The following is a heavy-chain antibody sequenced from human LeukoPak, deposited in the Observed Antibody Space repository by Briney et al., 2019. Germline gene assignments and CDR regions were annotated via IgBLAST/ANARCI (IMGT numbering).Heavy chain of an antibody. CDR2: ISSSNSYI. CDR3: AKTKQQLTGRIDY. D-gene: IGHD6-13*01. V-gene: IGHV3-21*04. CDR1: GFTFSSYS. Sequence: GGSLRLSCAASGFTFSSYSMNWVRQAPGKGLEWVSSISSSNSYIYYADSVKGRFTISRDNAKNSLYLQMNSLRAEDTAVYYCAKTKQQLTGRIDYWGQGTLVTVSS. J-gene: IGHJ4*02.